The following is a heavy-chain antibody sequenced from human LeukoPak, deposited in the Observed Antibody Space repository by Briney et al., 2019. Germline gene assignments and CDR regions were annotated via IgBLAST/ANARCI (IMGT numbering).Heavy chain of an antibody. D-gene: IGHD1-14*01. J-gene: IGHJ4*02. CDR3: AGHLTGDYFDY. V-gene: IGHV4-59*08. CDR2: IYYSGST. CDR1: GGSISSYY. Sequence: SETLSLTCTVSGGSISSYYWSWIRQPPGKGLEWIGYIYYSGSTSYNPSLKSRVTISVDTSKNQFSLKLSSVTAADTAVYYCAGHLTGDYFDYWGQGTLVTVSS.